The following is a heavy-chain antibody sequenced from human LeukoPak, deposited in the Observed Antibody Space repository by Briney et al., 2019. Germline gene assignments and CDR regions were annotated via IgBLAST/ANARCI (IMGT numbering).Heavy chain of an antibody. Sequence: GGSLRLSCAASGVTFSGYGMHWVRQAPGKGLEWVAVIWYDGSNKYYADSVKGRFTISRDNSKNTLFLQMDSLRAEDTAMYYCARDRRYSSSWPIDYWGQGTLVTVSS. CDR3: ARDRRYSSSWPIDY. D-gene: IGHD6-13*01. V-gene: IGHV3-33*08. CDR2: IWYDGSNK. CDR1: GVTFSGYG. J-gene: IGHJ4*02.